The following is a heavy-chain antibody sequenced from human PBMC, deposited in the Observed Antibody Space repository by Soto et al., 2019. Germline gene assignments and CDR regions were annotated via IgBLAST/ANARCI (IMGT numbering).Heavy chain of an antibody. CDR2: INPSGGST. CDR3: ATEAREARLGYYFDY. CDR1: GYTFTSYY. D-gene: IGHD5-12*01. Sequence: QVQLVQSGAEVKKPGASVKVSCKASGYTFTSYYMHWVRQAPGQGLEWMGIINPSGGSTSYAQKFQGRVTMTRDTSTSTVYMELSSLRSEETAVFYCATEAREARLGYYFDYWGQGTLVTVSS. J-gene: IGHJ4*02. V-gene: IGHV1-46*01.